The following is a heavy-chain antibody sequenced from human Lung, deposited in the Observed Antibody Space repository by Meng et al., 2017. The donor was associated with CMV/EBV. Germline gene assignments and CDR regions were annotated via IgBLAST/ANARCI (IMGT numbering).Heavy chain of an antibody. V-gene: IGHV4-4*02. CDR2: IYHSGST. CDR1: GGSISSSNW. Sequence: VQLREAGQGLVKPSGPLSPPCAGAGGSISSSNWWSWVRQPPGKGLEWIGEIYHSGSTNYNPSLKSRVTISVDKSKNQFSLKLSSVTAADTAVYYCASFPPPGKQWLVTDYWGQGTLVTVSS. CDR3: ASFPPPGKQWLVTDY. J-gene: IGHJ4*02. D-gene: IGHD6-19*01.